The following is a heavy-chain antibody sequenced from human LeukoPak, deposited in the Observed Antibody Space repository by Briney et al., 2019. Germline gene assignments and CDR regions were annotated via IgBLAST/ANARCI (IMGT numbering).Heavy chain of an antibody. Sequence: ASVKVSCKASGYTFTGYYMHWVRQAPGQGLEWMGWINPNSGGTNYAQKFQGWVTMTRDTSISTAYMELSRLRSDDTAVYYCARGVVATPREYCFDYWGQGTLVTVSS. J-gene: IGHJ4*02. V-gene: IGHV1-2*04. CDR1: GYTFTGYY. CDR3: ARGVVATPREYCFDY. D-gene: IGHD5-12*01. CDR2: INPNSGGT.